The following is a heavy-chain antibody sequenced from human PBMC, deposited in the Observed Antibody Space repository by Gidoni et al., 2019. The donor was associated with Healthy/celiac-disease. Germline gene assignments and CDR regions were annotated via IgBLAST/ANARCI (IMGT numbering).Heavy chain of an antibody. V-gene: IGHV3-23*01. CDR3: AKEITGPAEHPQGYYFDY. CDR2: ISGSGGST. D-gene: IGHD3-16*01. CDR1: GFPFSSYA. J-gene: IGHJ4*02. Sequence: EVQLLESGGGLVQPGGSLRLSCAASGFPFSSYAMSWVRQAPGKGLEWVSAISGSGGSTYYADSVKGRFTISRDNSKNTLYLQMNSLRAEDTAVYYCAKEITGPAEHPQGYYFDYWGQGTLVTVSS.